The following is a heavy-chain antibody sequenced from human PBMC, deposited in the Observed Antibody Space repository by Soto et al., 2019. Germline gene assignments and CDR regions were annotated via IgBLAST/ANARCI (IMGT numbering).Heavy chain of an antibody. CDR2: TSNNGDRT. V-gene: IGHV3-23*01. D-gene: IGHD6-19*01. CDR3: ARPPLYSNGGYCDS. CDR1: GFTFTDHA. Sequence: EVQLLESGGGLVLPGGSLRLSCAVSGFTFTDHAMTWVRQAPGKGLEWVSTTSNNGDRTFYADSVKGRFTVSTDRTNNTLYLQMNSLRADDTAGYFCARPPLYSNGGYCDSWGQGTLGTVSS. J-gene: IGHJ4*02.